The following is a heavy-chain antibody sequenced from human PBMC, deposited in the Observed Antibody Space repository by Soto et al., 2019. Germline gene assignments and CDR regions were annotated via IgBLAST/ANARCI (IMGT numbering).Heavy chain of an antibody. J-gene: IGHJ4*02. CDR1: GSSFSTYA. CDR3: ARDLAKGGGSAGFDY. Sequence: SVKVSGKSFGSSFSTYAISWVRQSPGQGLEWMGWINPNSGGTKYPQKFQGRVTMTRDTSITTVYMSLTGLKSDDTAVYYCARDLAKGGGSAGFDYWGQGTLVTVSS. CDR2: INPNSGGT. D-gene: IGHD2-15*01. V-gene: IGHV1-2*02.